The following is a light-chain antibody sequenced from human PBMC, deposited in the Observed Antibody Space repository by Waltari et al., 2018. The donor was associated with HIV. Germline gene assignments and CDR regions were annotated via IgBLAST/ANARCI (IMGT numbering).Light chain of an antibody. CDR3: QAWDSSTVL. CDR2: QDN. J-gene: IGLJ2*01. Sequence: SYELTQPPSVSVSPGQTPSITCHGDRLWAIAACWYQKRPGQSPVLFIYQDNKRPLGIPERFSGSKSGNTATLTISGTQPMDEADYFCQAWDSSTVLFGGGTKLTVL. V-gene: IGLV3-1*01. CDR1: RLWAIA.